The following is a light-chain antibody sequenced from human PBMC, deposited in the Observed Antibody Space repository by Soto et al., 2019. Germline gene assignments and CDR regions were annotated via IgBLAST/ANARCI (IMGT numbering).Light chain of an antibody. V-gene: IGLV2-23*02. J-gene: IGLJ3*02. Sequence: QSALTQPASVSGSPGQSITISCTGTSSDVGSYSLVSWYQQHPGKAPKVMIYDVTKRPSGVSHRFSGSKSGNTASLTISGLQAEDEANYYCCSFAGSTTLWVFGGGTKVTVL. CDR2: DVT. CDR3: CSFAGSTTLWV. CDR1: SSDVGSYSL.